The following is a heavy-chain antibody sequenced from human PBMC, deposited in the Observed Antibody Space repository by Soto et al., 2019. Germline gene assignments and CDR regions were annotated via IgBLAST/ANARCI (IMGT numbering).Heavy chain of an antibody. CDR1: GYTFTNNG. CDR3: ARDQGYCGSTSCFSRWFDP. CDR2: ISAYNGNT. V-gene: IGHV1-18*01. D-gene: IGHD2-2*01. Sequence: ASVKVSCKASGYTFTNNGISWVRQAPGQGLEWMGWISAYNGNTNFAQKLQGRVTMTTDTSTSTAYMELRGLRSDDTAVYYCARDQGYCGSTSCFSRWFDPWGQGTLVTVSS. J-gene: IGHJ5*02.